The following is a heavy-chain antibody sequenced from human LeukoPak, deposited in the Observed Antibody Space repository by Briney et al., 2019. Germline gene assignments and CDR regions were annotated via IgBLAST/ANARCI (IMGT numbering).Heavy chain of an antibody. CDR3: ARDHDYAFDN. CDR1: GVTFSDYS. CDR2: IGISISTT. Sequence: PGGSLRLSCAASGVTFSDYSMNWGRQAPGKGVDCISYIGISISTTKYAAFVKARFTISGHNAQNSLSLQMNSLRVEDTAVYYCARDHDYAFDNWGQGTLVTVSS. V-gene: IGHV3-48*04. J-gene: IGHJ4*02. D-gene: IGHD4-17*01.